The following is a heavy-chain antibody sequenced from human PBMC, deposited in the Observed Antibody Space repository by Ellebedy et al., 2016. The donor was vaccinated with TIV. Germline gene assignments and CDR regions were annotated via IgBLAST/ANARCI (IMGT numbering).Heavy chain of an antibody. Sequence: GGSLRLSCAASGFTVTNNYMSWVRQAPGKGLQWVSAIYSAGSRYYADSVKGRFTISRDNTKTTLYLQMNGLRPDDTAVYYCARGIAVGRAAFDIWGQGTMVTVSS. CDR1: GFTVTNNY. D-gene: IGHD6-19*01. CDR2: IYSAGSR. J-gene: IGHJ3*02. CDR3: ARGIAVGRAAFDI. V-gene: IGHV3-53*05.